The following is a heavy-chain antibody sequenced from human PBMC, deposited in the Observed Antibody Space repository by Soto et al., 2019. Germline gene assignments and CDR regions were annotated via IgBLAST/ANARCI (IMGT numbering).Heavy chain of an antibody. CDR1: GFTFSSYG. Sequence: ESGGGVVQPGRSLRLSCAASGFTFSSYGMHWVRQAPGKGLEWVAVISYDGSNKYYADSVKGRFTISRDNSKNTLYLQMNSLRAEDTAVYYCAKDRVAGTNGRYYFDYWGQGTLVTVSS. V-gene: IGHV3-30*18. D-gene: IGHD6-19*01. J-gene: IGHJ4*02. CDR3: AKDRVAGTNGRYYFDY. CDR2: ISYDGSNK.